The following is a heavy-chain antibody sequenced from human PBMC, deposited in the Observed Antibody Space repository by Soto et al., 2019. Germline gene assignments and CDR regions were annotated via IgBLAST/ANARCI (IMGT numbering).Heavy chain of an antibody. CDR3: AKAYFVWSSEQPYYFDY. CDR2: ISGSGGRS. CDR1: GFTFSNYA. Sequence: EVQLLDSGGGLVQPGGSLRLSCAASGFTFSNYAMTWVRQGPGKGLEWVSGISGSGGRSYYADSVKGRFTISRDNSKSTLYLPMNSLRAEDTAVYYCAKAYFVWSSEQPYYFDYGGQGTLVTVSS. D-gene: IGHD3-16*01. J-gene: IGHJ4*02. V-gene: IGHV3-23*01.